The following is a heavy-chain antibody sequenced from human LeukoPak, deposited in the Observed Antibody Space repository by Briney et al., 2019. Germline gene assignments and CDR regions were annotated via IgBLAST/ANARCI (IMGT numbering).Heavy chain of an antibody. CDR3: ARHGVISDFWSGARGWFDP. CDR2: IYYSGST. Sequence: PSETLSLTCTVSGGSISSSSYYWGWIRQPPGKGLVWIGSIYYSGSTYYNPSLKSRVTISVDTSKNQFSLKLSSVTAADTAVYYCARHGVISDFWSGARGWFDPWGQGTLVTVSS. D-gene: IGHD3-3*01. V-gene: IGHV4-39*01. J-gene: IGHJ5*02. CDR1: GGSISSSSYY.